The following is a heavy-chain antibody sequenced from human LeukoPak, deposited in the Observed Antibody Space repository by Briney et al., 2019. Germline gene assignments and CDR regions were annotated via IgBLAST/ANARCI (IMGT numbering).Heavy chain of an antibody. CDR3: ARATYCLWFGEPQGDYCDY. Sequence: GASVKVSCTASGYTFTIYGISWVRQAPGQGLEWMGWISAYNGNTNYAQKLQGRVTMTTDTSTSTAYMELRSLRSDDTAVYYWARATYCLWFGEPQGDYCDYWGQGALVTVSS. CDR1: GYTFTIYG. V-gene: IGHV1-18*01. J-gene: IGHJ4*02. D-gene: IGHD3-10*01. CDR2: ISAYNGNT.